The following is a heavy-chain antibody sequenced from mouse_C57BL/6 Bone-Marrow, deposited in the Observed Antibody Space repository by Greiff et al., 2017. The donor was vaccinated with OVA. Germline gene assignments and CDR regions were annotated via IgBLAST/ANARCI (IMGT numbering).Heavy chain of an antibody. CDR3: ARASLYYYGSSYYAMDY. V-gene: IGHV3-6*01. CDR2: ISYDGSN. D-gene: IGHD1-1*01. J-gene: IGHJ4*01. CDR1: GYSITSGYY. Sequence: ESGPGLVKPSQSLSLTCSVTGYSITSGYYWNWIRQFPGNKLEWMGYISYDGSNNYNPSLKNRISITRDTSKNQFFLKLNSVTTEDTATYYCARASLYYYGSSYYAMDYWGQGTSVTVSS.